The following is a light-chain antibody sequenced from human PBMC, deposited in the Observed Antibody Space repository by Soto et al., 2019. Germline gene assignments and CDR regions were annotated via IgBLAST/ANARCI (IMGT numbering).Light chain of an antibody. CDR3: QHYGHLPLS. V-gene: IGKV1-33*01. CDR1: QGINNY. J-gene: IGKJ4*01. CDR2: DSS. Sequence: DIQMTQSPSSLSASVGDRVTITCQASQGINNYLNWYQQKPGKAPKLLIYDSSNLKTGVPSRFSGSGSETDFTFTIASLQPDDVATYYCQHYGHLPLSFGGGTQVEIK.